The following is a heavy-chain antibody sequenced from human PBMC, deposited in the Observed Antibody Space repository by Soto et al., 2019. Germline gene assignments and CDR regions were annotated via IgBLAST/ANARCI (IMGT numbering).Heavy chain of an antibody. CDR1: GFTFSSYW. D-gene: IGHD2-2*01. CDR2: ISDSGTT. J-gene: IGHJ5*02. CDR3: AKGGEGSCSRTSCLYFSDS. V-gene: IGHV3-23*01. Sequence: GGSLRLSCAASGFTFSSYWMSWVRQAPGKGLEWVSTISDSGTTYYANSVKGRFTISRDNSRNTLDLQMNSLRVEDTAVYYCAKGGEGSCSRTSCLYFSDSWGQGTLVTVSS.